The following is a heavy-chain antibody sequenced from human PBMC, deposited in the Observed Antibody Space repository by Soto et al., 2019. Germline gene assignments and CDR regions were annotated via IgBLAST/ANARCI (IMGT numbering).Heavy chain of an antibody. CDR3: ARGHELGGNSEAFDV. Sequence: QVQLVQSGAEVTKPGSSVKVSCKASGGSFRREAINWVRQAPGQGPEWMGNILPFFGTSDYAQKFQGRVTVTADMSTTTVYMELSSLRVEDTAVYYCARGHELGGNSEAFDVWGQGTMVIVSS. CDR2: ILPFFGTS. V-gene: IGHV1-69*14. J-gene: IGHJ3*01. D-gene: IGHD2-15*01. CDR1: GGSFRREA.